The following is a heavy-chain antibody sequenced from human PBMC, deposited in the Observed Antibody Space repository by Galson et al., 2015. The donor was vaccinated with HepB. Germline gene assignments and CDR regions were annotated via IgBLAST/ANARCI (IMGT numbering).Heavy chain of an antibody. Sequence: SLRLSCAASGFTFSGYAMSWVRQAPGKGLEWVSTISNSGDKTYNADSVKGRFTISRENAKNSLYLQMNSLRAGDTGIYYCARRGYNFGDYYYGMDVWGQGTTVTVSS. J-gene: IGHJ6*02. D-gene: IGHD5-18*01. CDR3: ARRGYNFGDYYYGMDV. CDR1: GFTFSGYA. V-gene: IGHV3-23*01. CDR2: ISNSGDKT.